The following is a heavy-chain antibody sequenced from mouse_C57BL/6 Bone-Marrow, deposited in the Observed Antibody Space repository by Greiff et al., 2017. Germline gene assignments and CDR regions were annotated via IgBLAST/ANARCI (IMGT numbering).Heavy chain of an antibody. CDR2: ISSGGDYI. D-gene: IGHD1-1*01. J-gene: IGHJ1*03. CDR3: TRAFTTVVAHWYFDV. Sequence: DVKLVESGEGLVKPGGSLKLSCAASGFTFSSYAMSWVRQTPEKRLEWVAYISSGGDYIYYADTVKGRFTISRDNARNALYLQMSSLKSEDTAMYYCTRAFTTVVAHWYFDVWGTGTTVTVSS. CDR1: GFTFSSYA. V-gene: IGHV5-9-1*02.